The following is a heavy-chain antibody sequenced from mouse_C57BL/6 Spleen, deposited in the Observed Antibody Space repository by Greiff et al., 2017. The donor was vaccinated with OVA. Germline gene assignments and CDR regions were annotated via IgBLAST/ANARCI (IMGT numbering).Heavy chain of an antibody. V-gene: IGHV1-64*01. CDR3: ARFPYYYGSSELGRGYAMDY. CDR1: GYTFTSYW. CDR2: IHPNSGST. J-gene: IGHJ4*01. D-gene: IGHD1-1*01. Sequence: QVQLQQPGAELVKPGASVKLSCKASGYTFTSYWMHWVKQRPGQGLEWIGMIHPNSGSTNYNEKFKSKATLTVDKSSSTAYMQLSSLTSEDYAGYYCARFPYYYGSSELGRGYAMDYWGQGTSVTVSS.